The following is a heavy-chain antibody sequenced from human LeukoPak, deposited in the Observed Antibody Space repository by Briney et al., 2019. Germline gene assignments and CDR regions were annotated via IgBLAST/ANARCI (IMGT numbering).Heavy chain of an antibody. CDR3: ARDGTYSSSSFDY. CDR2: INSDGSST. J-gene: IGHJ4*02. V-gene: IGHV3-74*01. Sequence: PGGSLRLSCAASGNYWMHWVRQAPGKGLVWVSRINSDGSSTSYADSVKGRFTISRDNAKNTLYLQMNSLRAEDTAVYYCARDGTYSSSSFDYWGQGTLVTVSS. CDR1: GNYW. D-gene: IGHD6-6*01.